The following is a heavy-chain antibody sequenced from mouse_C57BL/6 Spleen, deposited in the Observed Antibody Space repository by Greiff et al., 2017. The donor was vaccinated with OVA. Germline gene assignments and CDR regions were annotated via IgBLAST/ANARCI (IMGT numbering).Heavy chain of an antibody. CDR2: IYPGDGDT. D-gene: IGHD3-3*01. J-gene: IGHJ2*01. CDR1: GYAFSSSW. V-gene: IGHV1-82*01. CDR3: ARCGTYYFDY. Sequence: QVQLQQSGPELVKPGASVKISCKASGYAFSSSWMNWVKQRPGKGLEWIGRIYPGDGDTNYNGKFKGKATLTADTSSSTAYMQLSGLTSEDSAVYFCARCGTYYFDYGGQGTTLTVSS.